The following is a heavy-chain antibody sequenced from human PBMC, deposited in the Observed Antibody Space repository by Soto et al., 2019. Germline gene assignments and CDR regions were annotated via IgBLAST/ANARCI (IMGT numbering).Heavy chain of an antibody. CDR2: ISWNSGSK. CDR1: GFSVGTYS. V-gene: IGHV3-9*01. CDR3: ARYGDGAGTGSWGIDV. Sequence: SLRLSCAASGFSVGTYSMHWVRQVPGKGLEWVSGISWNSGSKGYVDAVKDRFTISRDNDKNFVYLEMNSLRREDSALYYGARYGDGAGTGSWGIDVWGPGTPVTVSS. J-gene: IGHJ6*02. D-gene: IGHD1-1*01.